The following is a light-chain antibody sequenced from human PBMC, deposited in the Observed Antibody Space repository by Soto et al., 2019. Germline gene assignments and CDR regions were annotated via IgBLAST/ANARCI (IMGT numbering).Light chain of an antibody. Sequence: QSVLTQPPSVSGAPGQRVTISCTGSSSNIGARSDVHWYQQLPGTAPKLLIYGSSNRPSGVPDRFPGSKSGTSASLAITGLQAEDEADYYCQSYDGSLQRVFGGGTKLTVL. J-gene: IGLJ3*02. CDR3: QSYDGSLQRV. V-gene: IGLV1-40*01. CDR1: SSNIGARSD. CDR2: GSS.